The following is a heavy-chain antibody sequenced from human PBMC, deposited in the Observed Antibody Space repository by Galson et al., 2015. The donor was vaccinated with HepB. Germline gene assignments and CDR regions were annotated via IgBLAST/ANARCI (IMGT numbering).Heavy chain of an antibody. CDR3: VHVGGWNGGSDGFDN. CDR1: GFTFSDHH. CDR2: IRNKAQSHTR. V-gene: IGHV3-72*01. J-gene: IGHJ4*02. Sequence: SLRLSCAASGFTFSDHHMDWVRQAPGKGLEWLGRIRNKAQSHTREYAASVNGRFTISSDDSQNSVFLQMNSLKSEDTAIYYCVHVGGWNGGSDGFDNWGQGTLVTVSS. D-gene: IGHD1-1*01.